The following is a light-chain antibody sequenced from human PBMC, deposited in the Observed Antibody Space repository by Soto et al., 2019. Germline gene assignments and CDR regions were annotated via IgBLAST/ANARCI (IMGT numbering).Light chain of an antibody. CDR2: DAS. CDR3: QQRGNRPPWT. Sequence: EIVLTQSPVTLSLSPGERATLSCRASQSVSSSLAWYQQKPGQAPRLLMFDASNRATGIPARFGGSVSGTDSTLTISSLEPEDFAVYYCQQRGNRPPWTFGQGTKVDIK. J-gene: IGKJ1*01. CDR1: QSVSSS. V-gene: IGKV3-11*01.